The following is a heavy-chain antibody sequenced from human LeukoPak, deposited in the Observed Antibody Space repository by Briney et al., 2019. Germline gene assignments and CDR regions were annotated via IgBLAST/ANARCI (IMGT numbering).Heavy chain of an antibody. CDR3: ATDSYVSGSYYRLFY. D-gene: IGHD3-10*01. CDR2: INWNGGST. CDR1: GFTFDDYG. Sequence: PGGSLRLSCAASGFTFDDYGMSWVRQAPGKGLEWVSGINWNGGSTGYADSVKGRFTISRDNAKNTLYLQMNNLRAEDTAIYYCATDSYVSGSYYRLFYWGQGTLVTVSS. V-gene: IGHV3-20*04. J-gene: IGHJ4*02.